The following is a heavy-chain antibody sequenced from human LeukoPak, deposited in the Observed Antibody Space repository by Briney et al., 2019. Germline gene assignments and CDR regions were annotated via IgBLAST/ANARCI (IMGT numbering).Heavy chain of an antibody. CDR1: GGTFSSYA. V-gene: IGHV1-69*13. CDR3: ARGWDYDSGGRPTAYVY. D-gene: IGHD3-22*01. CDR2: IIPIFGTA. Sequence: SVKVSCKASGGTFSSYAISWVRQAPGQGLEWMGGIIPIFGTADYAQKFQGKVTITADESTSTAYMELSSLRSEDTAVYYCARGWDYDSGGRPTAYVYWGQGTLVSVSS. J-gene: IGHJ4*02.